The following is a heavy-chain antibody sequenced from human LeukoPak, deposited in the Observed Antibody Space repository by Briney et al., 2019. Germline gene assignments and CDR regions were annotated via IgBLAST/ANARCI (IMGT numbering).Heavy chain of an antibody. Sequence: PGGSLRLSCAASGFTFSGYSMNWVRQAPGKGLEWVSSISSSSSYIYYADSVKGRFTISRDNAKNSLYLQMNSLRAEDTAVYYCARDATTVTPEPFDYWGQGTLVTVSS. D-gene: IGHD4-17*01. CDR2: ISSSSSYI. CDR1: GFTFSGYS. CDR3: ARDATTVTPEPFDY. V-gene: IGHV3-21*01. J-gene: IGHJ4*02.